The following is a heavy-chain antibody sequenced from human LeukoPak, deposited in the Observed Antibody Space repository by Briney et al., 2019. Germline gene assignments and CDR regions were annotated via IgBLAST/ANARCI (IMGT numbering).Heavy chain of an antibody. CDR3: AREVFSSSWYYWFDP. D-gene: IGHD6-13*01. V-gene: IGHV3-64*01. Sequence: GGSLRLSCAASGFTFSSYGMHWVRQAPGKGLEYVSAISSNGGSTYYANSVKGRFTISRDNSKNTLYLQMGSLRAEDMAVYYCAREVFSSSWYYWFDPWGQGTLVTVSS. CDR2: ISSNGGST. CDR1: GFTFSSYG. J-gene: IGHJ5*02.